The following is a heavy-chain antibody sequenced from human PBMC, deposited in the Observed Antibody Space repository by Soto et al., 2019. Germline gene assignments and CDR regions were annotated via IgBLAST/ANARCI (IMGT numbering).Heavy chain of an antibody. V-gene: IGHV3-23*01. J-gene: IGHJ4*02. CDR2: ISPSGGDT. CDR1: GFIFSEYA. D-gene: IGHD6-6*01. Sequence: EVQLLESGGGLVQPGGSLGLSCAASGFIFSEYAMSWVRQAPGKGLEWVSAISPSGGDTYDADSVKGRFAISRDNSKNALSLQMNGVRAGDTAVCYCAKCVVYSSSWAYFDHWGRGTLVIVSS. CDR3: AKCVVYSSSWAYFDH.